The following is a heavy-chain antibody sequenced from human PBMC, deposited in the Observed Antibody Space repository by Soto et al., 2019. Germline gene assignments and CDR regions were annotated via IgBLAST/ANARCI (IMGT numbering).Heavy chain of an antibody. Sequence: SETLSLTCVVSGGSLSDYFWSWIRQPPGMALEWIGEINHLGSINYNPSLKSRVTMSVDTSKNQFSLKLSSVTAADTAVYYCARPGDYVGGFFDYWGQGTLVTVSS. CDR2: INHLGSI. J-gene: IGHJ4*02. D-gene: IGHD4-17*01. CDR3: ARPGDYVGGFFDY. CDR1: GGSLSDYF. V-gene: IGHV4-34*01.